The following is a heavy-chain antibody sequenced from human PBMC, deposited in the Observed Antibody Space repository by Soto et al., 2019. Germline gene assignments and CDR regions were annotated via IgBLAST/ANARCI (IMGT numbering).Heavy chain of an antibody. D-gene: IGHD1-1*01. CDR3: EKAISWVEGTHYYGMDV. CDR2: ISYDGSNK. J-gene: IGHJ6*02. CDR1: GFTFSSYG. Sequence: QVQLVESGGGVVQPGRSLRLSCAASGFTFSSYGMHWVRQAPGKGLEWVTLISYDGSNKYYADSVKGRFTISRDNSKNTLYLQMNSLRAEDTAVYYCEKAISWVEGTHYYGMDVWGQGTTVTVSS. V-gene: IGHV3-30*18.